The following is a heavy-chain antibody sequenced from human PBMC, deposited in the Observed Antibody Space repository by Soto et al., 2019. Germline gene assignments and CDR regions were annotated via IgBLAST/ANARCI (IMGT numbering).Heavy chain of an antibody. Sequence: EVQLLESGGGLVQPGGSLRLSCAASGFTFSSYAMSWVRQAPGKGLEWVSTISTSGSTSYADSVKGRFTISRDNSKNTLHLQMNSLRAEDTAVYYCAKRYYYGQGRGYYLDYWGQGTLVTVSS. CDR1: GFTFSSYA. V-gene: IGHV3-23*01. D-gene: IGHD3-10*01. CDR2: ISTSGST. J-gene: IGHJ4*02. CDR3: AKRYYYGQGRGYYLDY.